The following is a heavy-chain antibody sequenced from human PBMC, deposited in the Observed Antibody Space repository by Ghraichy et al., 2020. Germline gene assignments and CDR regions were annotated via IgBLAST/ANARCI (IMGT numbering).Heavy chain of an antibody. CDR2: IRYDGSNK. Sequence: GALRLSCAASGFTFSSYGMHWVRQAPGKGLEWVAFIRYDGSNKYYADSVKGRFTISRDNSKNTLYLQVNSLTAEDTAVYYCAKRSVVGATAGLEFEYWGQGSLVTVSS. D-gene: IGHD1-26*01. CDR1: GFTFSSYG. J-gene: IGHJ4*02. CDR3: AKRSVVGATAGLEFEY. V-gene: IGHV3-30*02.